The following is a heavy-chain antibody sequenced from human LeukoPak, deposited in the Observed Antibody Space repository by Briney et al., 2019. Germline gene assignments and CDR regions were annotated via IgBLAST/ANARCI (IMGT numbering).Heavy chain of an antibody. CDR1: GFTFSSHW. D-gene: IGHD6-19*01. CDR3: ARENSGFDY. CDR2: IKEDGSEK. V-gene: IGHV3-7*01. Sequence: PGGSLRLSCAASGFTFSSHWMSWVRQAPGKGLEWVANIKEDGSEKYYVDSVKGRFTISRDNAKNMLYLQMNSLRVEDTAVYYCARENSGFDYWGQGTLVAVSS. J-gene: IGHJ4*02.